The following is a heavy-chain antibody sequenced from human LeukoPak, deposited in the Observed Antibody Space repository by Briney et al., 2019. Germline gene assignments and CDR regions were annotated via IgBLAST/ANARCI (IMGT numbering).Heavy chain of an antibody. Sequence: PSETLSLTCAVYGGSFSGYYWSWIRQPPGKGLEWIGEINHSGSTNYNPSLKSRVTISLDTSNNQFSLKLSSVTAADPAVYYCSRVGPYGWGQYYYYYYMDVWGKGTTVTISS. CDR1: GGSFSGYY. D-gene: IGHD3-10*01. CDR2: INHSGST. V-gene: IGHV4-34*01. J-gene: IGHJ6*03. CDR3: SRVGPYGWGQYYYYYYMDV.